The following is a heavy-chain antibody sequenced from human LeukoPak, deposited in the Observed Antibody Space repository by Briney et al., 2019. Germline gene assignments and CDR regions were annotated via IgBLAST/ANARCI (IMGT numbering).Heavy chain of an antibody. CDR2: IFHSGSI. V-gene: IGHV4-38-2*01. CDR1: GFAISSGYY. J-gene: IGHJ3*01. Sequence: PSETLSLTCAVSGFAISSGYYWGWIRQSPGKGLEWIATIFHSGSIYYNPSLKSRVTLSVDTSKNQFSLRLNSVTAADTSLYYSPKMGVSYYYHSSTYYPTAFDVWGQGTMVSVSS. CDR3: PKMGVSYYYHSSTYYPTAFDV. D-gene: IGHD3-22*01.